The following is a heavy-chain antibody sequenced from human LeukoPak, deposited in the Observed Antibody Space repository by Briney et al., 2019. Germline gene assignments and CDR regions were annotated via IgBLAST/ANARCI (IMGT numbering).Heavy chain of an antibody. D-gene: IGHD5-12*01. Sequence: PSETLSLTCSVSGYSISSGYYWGWIRQPPGKGLEWIGSIYHSGSTYYNPSLKSRVTISVDTSKNQFSLKLSSVTAADTAVYYCARDGSYIVATIGAFDIWGQGTMVTVSS. CDR2: IYHSGST. CDR1: GYSISSGYY. J-gene: IGHJ3*02. CDR3: ARDGSYIVATIGAFDI. V-gene: IGHV4-38-2*02.